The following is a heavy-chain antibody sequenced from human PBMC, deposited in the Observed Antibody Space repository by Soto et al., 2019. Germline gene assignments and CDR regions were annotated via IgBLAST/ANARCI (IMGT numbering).Heavy chain of an antibody. CDR3: ARGPDCSSTSCPVDPLFTSVY. D-gene: IGHD2-2*01. CDR1: DGTFSGYY. V-gene: IGHV4-34*01. Sequence: PLEPLSLTCTVDDGTFSGYYCSWIRQHPGKGLEWIGEINHSGSTNYNPSLKSRVTISVDTSKNQFSLKLSSVTAADTDVYYCARGPDCSSTSCPVDPLFTSVYWGQGTLVTVSS. CDR2: INHSGST. J-gene: IGHJ4*02.